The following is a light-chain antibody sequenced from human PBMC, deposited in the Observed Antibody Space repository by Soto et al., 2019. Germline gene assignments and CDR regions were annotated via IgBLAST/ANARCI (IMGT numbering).Light chain of an antibody. V-gene: IGKV3-15*01. Sequence: EIVMTQSPATLSVSPGERATLSCRASQSVNSNLAWYQQKPGQAPRLLIYEASTRATGIPARFSGSGSGTEFTLTFSSLQSEDFAVYYCKQYRSWPPTFGQGTKVDIK. CDR1: QSVNSN. CDR2: EAS. J-gene: IGKJ1*01. CDR3: KQYRSWPPT.